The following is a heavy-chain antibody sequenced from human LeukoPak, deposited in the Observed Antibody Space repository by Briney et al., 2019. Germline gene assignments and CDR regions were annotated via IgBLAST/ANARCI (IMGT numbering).Heavy chain of an antibody. CDR1: GFTVSSNY. CDR3: AKDVPEHSSVLLQDYGGFDY. V-gene: IGHV3-53*05. CDR2: IYTGGST. Sequence: GGSLRLSCAASGFTVSSNYMSGVRQAPGKGLQWVSVIYTGGSTYYADSVKGRFTISRDNSKNTLYLQMNSPRAEDTAVYYCAKDVPEHSSVLLQDYGGFDYWGQGTLVTVSS. D-gene: IGHD6-19*01. J-gene: IGHJ4*02.